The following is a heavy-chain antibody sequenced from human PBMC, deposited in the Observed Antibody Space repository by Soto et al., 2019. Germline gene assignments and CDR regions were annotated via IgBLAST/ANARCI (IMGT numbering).Heavy chain of an antibody. V-gene: IGHV3-23*01. D-gene: IGHD4-17*01. CDR3: AKDPVDYGAPIEYFQH. Sequence: GGSLRLSCAASGFTFSSYAMSWVRQAPGKGLEWVSAISGSGGSTYYADSVKGRFTISRDNSKNTLYLQMNSLRAEDTAVYYCAKDPVDYGAPIEYFQHWGQGTLVTVSS. J-gene: IGHJ1*01. CDR2: ISGSGGST. CDR1: GFTFSSYA.